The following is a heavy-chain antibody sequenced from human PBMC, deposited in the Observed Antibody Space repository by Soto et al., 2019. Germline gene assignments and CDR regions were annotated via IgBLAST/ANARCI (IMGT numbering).Heavy chain of an antibody. CDR3: ARQPGVVGTADLYGMDV. J-gene: IGHJ6*02. D-gene: IGHD2-21*02. CDR2: ISPYNGKT. CDR1: GYTFTNFG. Sequence: QVHLVQSGAEVKKPGASVNVSCKASGYTFTNFGLNWVRQAPGQGLEWMAWISPYNGKTDYAQKVQGRVTVTTDTSTATAYMEMSSLTSDATAVYYCARQPGVVGTADLYGMDVWGQGTTVTVSS. V-gene: IGHV1-18*01.